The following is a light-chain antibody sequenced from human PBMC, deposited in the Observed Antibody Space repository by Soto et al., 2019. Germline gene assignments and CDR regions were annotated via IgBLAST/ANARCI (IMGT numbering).Light chain of an antibody. CDR3: QQYNSWPQT. J-gene: IGKJ1*01. CDR1: ETVSTN. V-gene: IGKV3-15*01. Sequence: ETVLTQSPATLSVSPGERVTLSCRASETVSTNLAWYQQRPGQAPRLLIYDVSTVATGIPARFSGRRSGIEFTLTSSRLQSEDFGVYSCQQYNSWPQTFGQGTKVEIK. CDR2: DVS.